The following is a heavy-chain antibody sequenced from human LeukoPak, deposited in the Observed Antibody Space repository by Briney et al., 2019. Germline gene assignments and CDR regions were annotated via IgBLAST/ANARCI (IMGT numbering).Heavy chain of an antibody. CDR2: ISSSGSTI. CDR1: GFTFSSYE. D-gene: IGHD5-12*01. V-gene: IGHV3-48*03. CDR3: ARHRGGLRYGEFDY. Sequence: GALRLSCAASGFTFSSYEMNWVRQAPGKGLEWVSYISSSGSTIYYADSVKGRFTISRDNAKNSLYLQMNNLRAEDTAVYYCARHRGGLRYGEFDYWGQGTLVTVSS. J-gene: IGHJ4*02.